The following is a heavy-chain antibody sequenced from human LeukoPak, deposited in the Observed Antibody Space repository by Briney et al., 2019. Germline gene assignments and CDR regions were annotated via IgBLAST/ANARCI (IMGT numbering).Heavy chain of an antibody. CDR2: IWYDGSNK. J-gene: IGHJ4*02. CDR1: GFTFSIYG. CDR3: ARDRHSGNYYLDY. D-gene: IGHD1-26*01. V-gene: IGHV3-33*01. Sequence: LSGGSLRLSCAASGFTFSIYGMHWVRQAPGKGLEWVAVIWYDGSNKYYADSVKGRFTISRDNSKNTLYLQMNSLRAEDTAVYYCARDRHSGNYYLDYWGQGTLVTVSS.